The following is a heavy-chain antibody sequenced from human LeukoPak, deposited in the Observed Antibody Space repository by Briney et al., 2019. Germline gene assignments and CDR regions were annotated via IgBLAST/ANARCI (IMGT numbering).Heavy chain of an antibody. D-gene: IGHD6-13*01. Sequence: GGSLRLSCAASGFIFSSYSVNWVRQAPGKGLEWVSSISGSSTYIDYADSVKGRFTISRDNAKNSLYLQMNSLRAEDTALYYCARITGIEAAGDYWGQGTLVTVSS. CDR2: ISGSSTYI. CDR1: GFIFSSYS. CDR3: ARITGIEAAGDY. V-gene: IGHV3-21*01. J-gene: IGHJ4*02.